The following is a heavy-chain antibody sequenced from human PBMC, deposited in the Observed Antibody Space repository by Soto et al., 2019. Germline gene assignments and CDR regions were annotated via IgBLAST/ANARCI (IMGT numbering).Heavy chain of an antibody. CDR2: MNPNSGNT. CDR3: ARALAAGGSNWFDP. Sequence: ASVKVSCKTSGYTFTNYDVNWVRLATGQGLEWMGWMNPNSGNTGYAQKFQGRVTMTRDTSINTAYMELSSLRSDDTAIYYCARALAAGGSNWFDPWGQGTLVTVSS. CDR1: GYTFTNYD. J-gene: IGHJ5*02. V-gene: IGHV1-8*01. D-gene: IGHD6-13*01.